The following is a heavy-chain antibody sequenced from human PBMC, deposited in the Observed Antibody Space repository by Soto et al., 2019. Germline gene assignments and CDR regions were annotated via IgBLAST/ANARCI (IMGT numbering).Heavy chain of an antibody. D-gene: IGHD5-12*01. Sequence: EVQLVESGGGLVQPGGSLRLSCAASGFTFSTYAMHWVRQAPGKGLEYVSVISSFGGSTYYANSVKGRFTISRDNSKNTLYLQMGSLGAADMAVYYCARTSGYAFDYWGQGTLVTVSS. J-gene: IGHJ4*02. CDR2: ISSFGGST. CDR1: GFTFSTYA. V-gene: IGHV3-64*01. CDR3: ARTSGYAFDY.